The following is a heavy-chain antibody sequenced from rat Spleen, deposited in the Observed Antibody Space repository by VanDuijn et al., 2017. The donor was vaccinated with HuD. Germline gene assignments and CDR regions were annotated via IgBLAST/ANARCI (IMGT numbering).Heavy chain of an antibody. CDR3: ARHGTVGRVYLPFDY. V-gene: IGHV5-7*01. CDR2: ISNDGTST. J-gene: IGHJ2*01. D-gene: IGHD1-4*01. CDR1: GFTFSGYW. Sequence: EVQLVETGGGLVQPGRSLKLSCLASGFTFSGYWMYWIRQAPKKGLEWVATISNDGTSTYYRDSVKGRFTISRNNVKNTLYLQMDSLRSEDTATYYCARHGTVGRVYLPFDYWGQGVMVTVSS.